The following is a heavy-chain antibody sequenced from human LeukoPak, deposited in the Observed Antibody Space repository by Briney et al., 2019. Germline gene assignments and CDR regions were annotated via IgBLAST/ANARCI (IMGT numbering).Heavy chain of an antibody. CDR2: FDPEDGET. V-gene: IGHV1-24*01. CDR1: GYTLTELS. CDR3: ARGGSYGMDV. D-gene: IGHD1-26*01. Sequence: ASVKVSCKVSGYTLTELSMHWVRQAPGKGLEWMGGFDPEDGETIYAQKFQGRVTMTIDTSTSTAYMELRSLRSDGTAVYYCARGGSYGMDVWGQGTTVTVSS. J-gene: IGHJ6*02.